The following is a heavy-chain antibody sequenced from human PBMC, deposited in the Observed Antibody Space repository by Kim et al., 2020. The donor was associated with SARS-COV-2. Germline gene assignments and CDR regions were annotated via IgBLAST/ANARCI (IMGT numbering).Heavy chain of an antibody. J-gene: IGHJ4*02. CDR3: AKLPHGGRPIKKTSLDYCGSGSYYRDY. D-gene: IGHD3-10*01. CDR2: ISGSGGST. V-gene: IGHV3-23*01. CDR1: GFTFSSYA. Sequence: GGSLRLSCAASGFTFSSYAMSWVRQAPGKGLEWVSAISGSGGSTYYADSVKGRFTISRDNSKNTLYLQINRLRAEDAAVYYCAKLPHGGRPIKKTSLDYCGSGSYYRDYWGQGTLVTVSS.